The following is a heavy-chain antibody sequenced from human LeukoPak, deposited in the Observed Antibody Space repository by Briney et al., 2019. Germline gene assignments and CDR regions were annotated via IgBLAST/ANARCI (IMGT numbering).Heavy chain of an antibody. CDR1: GVSINTCCYY. CDR3: ARGRSYGFDFDS. Sequence: PSETLSLTCDVSGVSINTCCYYWTWIRQPPGKGLEWIGYKYYSGSTRYNSSLRSRLTNSLDSSKNQFSLRLTSVTAADTAVYYCARGRSYGFDFDSWGPGTLVIVSS. D-gene: IGHD5-18*01. V-gene: IGHV4-61*01. J-gene: IGHJ4*02. CDR2: KYYSGST.